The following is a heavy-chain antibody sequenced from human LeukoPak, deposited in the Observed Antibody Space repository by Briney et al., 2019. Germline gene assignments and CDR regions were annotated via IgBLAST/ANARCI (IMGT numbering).Heavy chain of an antibody. D-gene: IGHD3-3*01. V-gene: IGHV1-24*01. Sequence: ASVKVSCKTSGYDFTKNAVSWVRQAPGKGLEWMGGFDPEDGETIYAQKFQGRVTMTEDTSTDTAYMELSSLRSEDTAVYYCARDHRHMESRSNWFDPWGQGTLVTVSS. CDR3: ARDHRHMESRSNWFDP. CDR2: FDPEDGET. J-gene: IGHJ5*02. CDR1: GYDFTKNA.